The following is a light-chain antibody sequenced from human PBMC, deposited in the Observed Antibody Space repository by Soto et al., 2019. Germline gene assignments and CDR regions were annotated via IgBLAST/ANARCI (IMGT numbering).Light chain of an antibody. CDR1: QSVSSSY. Sequence: EIVLTQSPGTLSLSPGERATLSCRASQSVSSSYLAWYQPKPGQAPRLLIYGASTTATGIPARFSGSGSGTEFTLTISSLQSEDMAVYYCQQYYSNPFTFGGGTKVDNK. CDR2: GAS. V-gene: IGKV3-20*01. CDR3: QQYYSNPFT. J-gene: IGKJ4*01.